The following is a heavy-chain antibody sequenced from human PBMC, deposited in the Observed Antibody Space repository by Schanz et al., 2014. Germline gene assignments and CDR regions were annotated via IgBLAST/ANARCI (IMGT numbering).Heavy chain of an antibody. CDR3: AKEKSGHSGYDLVS. CDR2: ISDDGSGK. J-gene: IGHJ5*02. Sequence: QVHLVESGGGVVQPGRSLRLSCAASGFTFSRYGMHWVRQAPGKGLEWVAVISDDGSGKYSADSVKGRFTISRDNSKNMVFLQMTNLTAEDTAVYYCAKEKSGHSGYDLVSWGQGTLLIVSS. V-gene: IGHV3-30*18. D-gene: IGHD5-12*01. CDR1: GFTFSRYG.